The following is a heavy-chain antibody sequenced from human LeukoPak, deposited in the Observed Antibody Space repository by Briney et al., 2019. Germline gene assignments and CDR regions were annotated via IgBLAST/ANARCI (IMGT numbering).Heavy chain of an antibody. CDR3: ASIGSSYYGSGSYFDY. Sequence: ASVKVSCKASGYTFTRYGINWVRQAPGQGLEWMGWINPNSGGTNYAQKFQGRVTMTRDTSISTAYMELSRLRSDDTAVYYCASIGSSYYGSGSYFDYWGQGTLVTVSS. CDR1: GYTFTRYG. J-gene: IGHJ4*02. V-gene: IGHV1-2*02. D-gene: IGHD3-10*01. CDR2: INPNSGGT.